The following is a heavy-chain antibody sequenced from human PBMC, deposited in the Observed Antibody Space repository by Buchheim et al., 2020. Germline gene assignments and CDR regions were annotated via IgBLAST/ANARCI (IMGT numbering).Heavy chain of an antibody. J-gene: IGHJ6*02. Sequence: QVQLQESGPGLVKPSETLSLTCTVSGGSISSYYWSWIRQPPGKGLEWIGYIYYSGSTNYNPSLKSRVTISVDTSKNQFSLKLSSVTAADTAVYYCARGRFLEWLLGPGNLMDYYYYGMDVWGQGTT. CDR3: ARGRFLEWLLGPGNLMDYYYYGMDV. D-gene: IGHD3-3*01. CDR2: IYYSGST. CDR1: GGSISSYY. V-gene: IGHV4-59*01.